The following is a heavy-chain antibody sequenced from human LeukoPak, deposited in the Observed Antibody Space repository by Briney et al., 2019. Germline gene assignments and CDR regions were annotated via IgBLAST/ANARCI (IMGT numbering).Heavy chain of an antibody. D-gene: IGHD2/OR15-2a*01. V-gene: IGHV4-61*02. CDR2: IYTSGST. CDR1: GGSISSGSYY. J-gene: IGHJ6*03. CDR3: ARDHLDYFDYYYMDV. Sequence: SETLSLTCTVSGGSISSGSYYWSWIRQPAGKGLEWIARIYTSGSTNYNPSLKSRVTISVDTSKNQFSLKLSSVTAADTAVYYCARDHLDYFDYYYMDVWGKGTTVTVSS.